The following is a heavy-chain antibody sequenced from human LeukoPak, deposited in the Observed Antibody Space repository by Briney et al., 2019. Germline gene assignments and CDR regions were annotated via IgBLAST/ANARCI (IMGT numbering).Heavy chain of an antibody. J-gene: IGHJ3*02. CDR2: SHASGTT. CDR1: GGSISSGSYY. Sequence: SETLSLTCTVSGGSISSGSYYWSWIRQPAGKGLEWIGRSHASGTTNYNPSLESRLTISVDTSNNEFSLRLTSVTAADTGVYYCARGVFYNVDAFDIWGQGTLVTVSS. V-gene: IGHV4-61*02. D-gene: IGHD3-10*01. CDR3: ARGVFYNVDAFDI.